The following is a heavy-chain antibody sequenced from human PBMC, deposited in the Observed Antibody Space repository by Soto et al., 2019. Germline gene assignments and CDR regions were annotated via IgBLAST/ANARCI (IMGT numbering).Heavy chain of an antibody. CDR1: GCTFNSYG. V-gene: IGHV3-30*18. D-gene: IGHD3-16*02. Sequence: PGGSLRLSCAASGCTFNSYGMHWVRQAPGKGLEWVAVISYDGSDKYYADSVKGRFTISRDNSKNTLYLQMNSLRAEDTAVYYCSKDLDGLQGLVDSSFCFDYWGQGTLVTVSS. J-gene: IGHJ4*02. CDR3: SKDLDGLQGLVDSSFCFDY. CDR2: ISYDGSDK.